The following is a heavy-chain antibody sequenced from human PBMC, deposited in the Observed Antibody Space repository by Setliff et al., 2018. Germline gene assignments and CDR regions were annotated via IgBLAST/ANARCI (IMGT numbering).Heavy chain of an antibody. CDR1: GYSIRSGNY. Sequence: PSETLSLTCAVSGYSIRSGNYWGWIRQPPGKGLEWIGSISHSGSAYYNPSLKSRVTISLDMSKNQFSLKLSFVTAADTAVYYCARKYNFWSGELDYWGQGTLVTVSS. J-gene: IGHJ4*02. D-gene: IGHD3-3*01. CDR3: ARKYNFWSGELDY. V-gene: IGHV4-38-2*01. CDR2: ISHSGSA.